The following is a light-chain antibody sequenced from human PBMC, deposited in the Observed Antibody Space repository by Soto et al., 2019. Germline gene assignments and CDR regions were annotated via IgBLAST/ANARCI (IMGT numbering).Light chain of an antibody. CDR3: HHRGDWIT. J-gene: IGKJ5*01. Sequence: FVLTQSPATLSLSPGERATLSCRASQTVSRYLAWFQQKPGQAPKLLIYDASNRATGVPARFSGSGSGTDFTLTISSLEPEDFAVYYCHHRGDWITFGQGTRLEIK. CDR1: QTVSRY. CDR2: DAS. V-gene: IGKV3-11*01.